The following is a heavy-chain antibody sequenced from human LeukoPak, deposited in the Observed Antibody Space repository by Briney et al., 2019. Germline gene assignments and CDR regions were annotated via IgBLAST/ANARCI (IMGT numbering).Heavy chain of an antibody. Sequence: GGSLRLSCAASGFTFSSYEMNWVRQAPGKGLEWVSDTSSSGSTVYYADSVKGRFTISRDNAKNSLYLQMNSLRAEDTAVYCCARGLLLGLLRPFDYWGQGTLVTVSS. CDR1: GFTFSSYE. V-gene: IGHV3-48*03. CDR3: ARGLLLGLLRPFDY. D-gene: IGHD3-22*01. J-gene: IGHJ4*02. CDR2: TSSSGSTV.